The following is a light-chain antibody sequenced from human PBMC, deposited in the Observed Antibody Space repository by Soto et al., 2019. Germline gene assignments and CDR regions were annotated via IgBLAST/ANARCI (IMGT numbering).Light chain of an antibody. J-gene: IGLJ2*01. V-gene: IGLV1-44*01. CDR3: AAWDDSLNGVV. CDR2: SNN. CDR1: SYKIGSYT. Sequence: QSVLTQPPSASGTPGQRVTISCSGSSYKIGSYTVNWYQQLPGTAPKLLIYSNNQRPSGVPDRFSGSKSGTSASLAISGLQSEDEADYYCAAWDDSLNGVVFGGGTKLTVL.